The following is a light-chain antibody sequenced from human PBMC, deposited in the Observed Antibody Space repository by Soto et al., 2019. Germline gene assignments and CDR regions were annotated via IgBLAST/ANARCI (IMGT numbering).Light chain of an antibody. J-gene: IGKJ3*01. CDR2: DAS. V-gene: IGKV1-33*01. CDR3: QQYDTLPPT. Sequence: DIQMTQYPSSLSASVGDRVTITCQASKDISNYLNWYQQKPGKAPKLLMSDASILETGVPSRFSGSGSGTDFTFTISGLQPEDIATYYCQQYDTLPPTFGPGTKVDLK. CDR1: KDISNY.